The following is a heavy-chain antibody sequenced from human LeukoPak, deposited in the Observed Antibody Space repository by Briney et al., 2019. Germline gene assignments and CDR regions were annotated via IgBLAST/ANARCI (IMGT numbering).Heavy chain of an antibody. V-gene: IGHV1-46*01. J-gene: IGHJ6*03. CDR3: ARSRSIAAPFYYYYMDV. CDR1: GYTFTSYY. CDR2: INPSGGST. Sequence: ASVKVSCKASGYTFTSYYMHWVRQAPGQGLEWMGIINPSGGSTSYAQKFQGRVTMTRDTSTSTVYMELSSLRSEDTAVYYCARSRSIAAPFYYYYMDVWGKGTTVTVSS. D-gene: IGHD6-6*01.